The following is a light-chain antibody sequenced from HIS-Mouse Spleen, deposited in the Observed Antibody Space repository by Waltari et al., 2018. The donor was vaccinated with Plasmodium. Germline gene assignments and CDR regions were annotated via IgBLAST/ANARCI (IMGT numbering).Light chain of an antibody. CDR1: ALPKKY. Sequence: SYELTQPPSVSVSPGQTARITCSGDALPKKYAYWYQQKSGQAPVLVIHDDSKRPSGIPERFSGSSSGTKATLTISGAQVEDEADYYCYSTDSSGNHRVFGGGTKLTVL. CDR2: DDS. V-gene: IGLV3-10*01. CDR3: YSTDSSGNHRV. J-gene: IGLJ3*02.